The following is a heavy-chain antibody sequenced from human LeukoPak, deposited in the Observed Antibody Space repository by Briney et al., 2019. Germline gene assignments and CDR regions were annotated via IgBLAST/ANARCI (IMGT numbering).Heavy chain of an antibody. CDR2: IYYSGGT. CDR3: ARLWDSSSSLDY. J-gene: IGHJ4*02. CDR1: GGSISSYY. D-gene: IGHD6-6*01. Sequence: SETLSLTCTVSGGSISSYYWTWIRQPPGRGLGLEWIGYIYYSGGTNYNPSLKSRVTISIDTSKNQVSLKLSSVTAADTAVYYCARLWDSSSSLDYWGQGTLVTVSS. V-gene: IGHV4-59*08.